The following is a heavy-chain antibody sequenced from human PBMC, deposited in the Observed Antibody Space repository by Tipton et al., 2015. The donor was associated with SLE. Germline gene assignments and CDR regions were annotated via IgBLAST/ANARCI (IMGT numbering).Heavy chain of an antibody. D-gene: IGHD3-16*02. CDR3: AGELSYYGMDV. CDR1: GFTFSHYG. V-gene: IGHV3-33*08. CDR2: IWYDGTNK. Sequence: SLRLSCSASGFTFSHYGMHWVRQAPGKGLEWVAYIWYDGTNKYYADSVKGRFTISRDNSKNTLYLQMNSLRAEDTAVYYCAGELSYYGMDVWGQGTTVTVSS. J-gene: IGHJ6*02.